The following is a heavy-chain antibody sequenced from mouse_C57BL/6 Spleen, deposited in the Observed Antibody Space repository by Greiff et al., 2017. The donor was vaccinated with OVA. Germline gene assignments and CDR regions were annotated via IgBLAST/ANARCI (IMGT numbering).Heavy chain of an antibody. CDR1: GYTFTSYW. CDR3: ARSGAITTVVANYAMDY. V-gene: IGHV1-69*01. D-gene: IGHD1-1*01. CDR2: IDPSDSYT. Sequence: QVQLQQPGAELVMPGASVKLSCKASGYTFTSYWMHWVKQRPGQGLEWIGEIDPSDSYTNYNQKFKGKSTLTVDKSSSTAYMQLSSLTSEDSAVYYCARSGAITTVVANYAMDYWGQGTSVTVSS. J-gene: IGHJ4*01.